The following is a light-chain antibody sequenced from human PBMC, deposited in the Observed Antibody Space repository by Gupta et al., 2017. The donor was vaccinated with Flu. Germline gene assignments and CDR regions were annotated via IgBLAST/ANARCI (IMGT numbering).Light chain of an antibody. CDR2: EVS. V-gene: IGKV2-30*01. CDR1: QSLVYKNGITY. Sequence: DVVMTQSPLSLPVTLGQPASISCRSSQSLVYKNGITYLNWFQQRPGQSPRRLIYEVSNRDSGVPDRCSGSGSGTDFTLKISRVEAEDVGVYYCMRGTNPWTFGQGTRLEI. CDR3: MRGTNPWT. J-gene: IGKJ2*02.